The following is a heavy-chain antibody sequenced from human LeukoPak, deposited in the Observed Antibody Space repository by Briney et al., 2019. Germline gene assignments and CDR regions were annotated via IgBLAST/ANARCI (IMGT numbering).Heavy chain of an antibody. J-gene: IGHJ4*02. CDR1: GFTFSSYW. CDR3: ARVGTVTIMYFDY. CDR2: IKQDGSEK. D-gene: IGHD4-17*01. Sequence: PGGSLRLSCAASGFTFSSYWMIWVRQAPGKGLEGVANIKQDGSEKYCVDSVKARFTICRDNAKNSLYLQMNSLRAEDTAVYYCARVGTVTIMYFDYWGQGTLVTVSS. V-gene: IGHV3-7*01.